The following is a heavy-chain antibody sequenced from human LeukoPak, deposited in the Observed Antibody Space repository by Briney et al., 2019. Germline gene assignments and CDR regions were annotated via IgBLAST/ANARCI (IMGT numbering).Heavy chain of an antibody. J-gene: IGHJ2*01. CDR2: SVTGDT. CDR1: GFTFSKDD. CDR3: TKEFCGSRAACAGGSYYDF. V-gene: IGHV3-13*01. Sequence: GGSLRLSCAASGFTFSKDDFHWVRQAPGKGLEGVAASVTGDTYYAYSVKGRFTISREDAANSLYLQMRSLGAGDTALYYCTKEFCGSRAACAGGSYYDFWGRGALVTVSS. D-gene: IGHD2-15*01.